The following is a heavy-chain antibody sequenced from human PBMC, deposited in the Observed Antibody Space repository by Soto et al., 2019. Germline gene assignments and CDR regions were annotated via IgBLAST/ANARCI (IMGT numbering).Heavy chain of an antibody. V-gene: IGHV3-7*01. CDR1: GFTFNSYW. CDR3: ARDRGYNAFDY. CDR2: ISEDGSEK. J-gene: IGHJ4*02. Sequence: PGGSLRLSCAASGFTFNSYWMYWVRQAPGKGLEWVASISEDGSEKYLADSLKGRFTISRDNARNSLYLQMNSLRAEDTAVYYCARDRGYNAFDYWGQGALVTV. D-gene: IGHD1-20*01.